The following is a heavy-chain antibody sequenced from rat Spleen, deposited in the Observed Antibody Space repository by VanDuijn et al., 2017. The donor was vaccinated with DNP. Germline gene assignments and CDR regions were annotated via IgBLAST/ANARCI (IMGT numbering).Heavy chain of an antibody. V-gene: IGHV2-13*01. J-gene: IGHJ2*01. CDR2: IWGDGST. D-gene: IGHD4-2*01. CDR1: GFSLNSYG. CDR3: TRDDVRGVEGYFDY. Sequence: QVQLKESGPGLVQPSQTLSLTCTVSGFSLNSYGVIWVRQPPGEGLEWMGGIWGDGSTNYNSALKSRLSISRDTSKTQVFLKMNSLQTEDTAIYYCTRDDVRGVEGYFDYWGQGVMVTVSS.